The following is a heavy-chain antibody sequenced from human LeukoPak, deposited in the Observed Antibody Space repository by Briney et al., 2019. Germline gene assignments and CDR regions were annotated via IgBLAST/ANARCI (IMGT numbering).Heavy chain of an antibody. CDR1: GYTFTSYG. J-gene: IGHJ4*02. CDR3: ARDGGLNRYDYVWGSYRYALDY. D-gene: IGHD3-16*02. CDR2: ISAYNGNT. Sequence: ASVKVSCRASGYTFTSYGISWVRQAPGQGLEWMGWISAYNGNTNYAQKLQGRVIMTTDTSTSTAYMELRSLRSDDTAVYYCARDGGLNRYDYVWGSYRYALDYWGQGTLVTVSS. V-gene: IGHV1-18*01.